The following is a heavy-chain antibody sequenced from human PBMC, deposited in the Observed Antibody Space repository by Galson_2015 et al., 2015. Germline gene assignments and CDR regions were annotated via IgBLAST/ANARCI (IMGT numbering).Heavy chain of an antibody. D-gene: IGHD5/OR15-5a*01. CDR1: GFTFSNYW. V-gene: IGHV3-74*01. CDR3: AALFLSSTYWYLDL. Sequence: GFTFSNYWMHWVRQVPGKGLAWVSRVRGDGSSTDYADSVKGRFANSRANTKNTVSIQMNTLRAEDTAVYYWAALFLSSTYWYLDLWGRGTLVTVSS. CDR2: VRGDGSST. J-gene: IGHJ2*01.